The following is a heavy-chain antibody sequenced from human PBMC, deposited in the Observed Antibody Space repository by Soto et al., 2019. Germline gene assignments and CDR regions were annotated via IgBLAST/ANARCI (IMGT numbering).Heavy chain of an antibody. CDR1: GDSLTTNHW. J-gene: IGHJ4*02. CDR2: IWHTGRP. CDR3: VRDSRTGCSSINCYMH. Sequence: QLQLRESGPGLFQPSGTLSLTCDVSGDSLTTNHWWSWFRQAPGKGLEWIGEIWHTGRPNYNPSLKSRVAISIDKSKNQFSLKLSSVTAADTAVYYCVRDSRTGCSSINCYMHWGQGTLVTVSS. V-gene: IGHV4-4*02. D-gene: IGHD2-15*01.